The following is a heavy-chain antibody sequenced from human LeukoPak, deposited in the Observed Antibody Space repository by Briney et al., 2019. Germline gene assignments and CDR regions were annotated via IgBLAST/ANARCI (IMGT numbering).Heavy chain of an antibody. CDR3: ARNSYSGRIDY. D-gene: IGHD5-12*01. CDR1: GGSFSGYY. CDR2: INHSGST. J-gene: IGHJ4*02. Sequence: SETLSLTCAVYGGSFSGYYWSWIRQPPGKGLEWIGEINHSGSTNYNPSLKSRVTISVDTSKNQFSLKLSSVTAADTAVYYCARNSYSGRIDYWGQGTLVTVSS. V-gene: IGHV4-34*01.